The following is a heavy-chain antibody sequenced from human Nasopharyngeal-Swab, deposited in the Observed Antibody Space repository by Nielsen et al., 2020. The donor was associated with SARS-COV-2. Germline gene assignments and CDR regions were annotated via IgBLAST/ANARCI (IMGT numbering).Heavy chain of an antibody. V-gene: IGHV1-69*01. CDR2: IIPIFGTA. CDR3: ARDRATNYFDY. J-gene: IGHJ4*02. Sequence: WVRQAPGQGLGWMGGIIPIFGTANYAQKFQGRVTITADESTSTAYMELSSLRSEDTAVYYCARDRATNYFDYWGQGTLVTVSS.